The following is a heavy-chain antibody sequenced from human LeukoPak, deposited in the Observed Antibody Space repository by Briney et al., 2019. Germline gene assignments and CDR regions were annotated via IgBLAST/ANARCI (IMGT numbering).Heavy chain of an antibody. CDR2: IYSGGST. CDR3: ANRIVGATLGY. D-gene: IGHD1-26*01. V-gene: IGHV3-66*01. J-gene: IGHJ4*02. CDR1: GFTVSSNY. Sequence: GGSLRLSCAASGFTVSSNYMSWVRQAPGKGLEWVSVIYSGGSTYYADSVKGRFTISRDNSKNTLYLQMNSLRAEDTAVYYCANRIVGATLGYWGQGTLVTVSS.